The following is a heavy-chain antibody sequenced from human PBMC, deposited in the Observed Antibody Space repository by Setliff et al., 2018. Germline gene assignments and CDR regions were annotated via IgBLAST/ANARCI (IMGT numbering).Heavy chain of an antibody. CDR1: GFTFSSYE. CDR3: ARVPGYSSSWYGYYFDY. CDR2: ISSSGSTI. J-gene: IGHJ4*02. D-gene: IGHD6-13*01. V-gene: IGHV3-48*03. Sequence: GGSLRLSCAASGFTFSSYEMNWVRQAPGKGLEWVSYISSSGSTIYYADPVKGRFTISRDNAKNSLYLQMNSLRAEDTAVYYCARVPGYSSSWYGYYFDYGGQGTLVTVSS.